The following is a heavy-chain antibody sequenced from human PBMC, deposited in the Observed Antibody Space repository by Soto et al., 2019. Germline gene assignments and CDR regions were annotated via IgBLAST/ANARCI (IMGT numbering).Heavy chain of an antibody. Sequence: GGSLRLSCAASGFTFSSYAMSWVRQAPGKGLEWVSAISGSGGSTYYADSVKGRFTIPRDNSKNTLYLQMNSLRAEDMAVYYCAKATTINWFDPWGQGTLVTVSS. CDR3: AKATTINWFDP. CDR1: GFTFSSYA. V-gene: IGHV3-23*01. CDR2: ISGSGGST. D-gene: IGHD4-17*01. J-gene: IGHJ5*02.